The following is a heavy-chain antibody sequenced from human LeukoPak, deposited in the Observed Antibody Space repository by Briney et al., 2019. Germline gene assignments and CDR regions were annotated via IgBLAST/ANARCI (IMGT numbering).Heavy chain of an antibody. V-gene: IGHV1-69*16. Sequence: SVKVSCKASGGTFSSYTISWVRQAPGQGLEWMGRIIPILGIANYAQKFQGRVTITTDESTSTAYMELSSLRSEDTAVYYCARVSHRGAFDIWGQGTMVTVSS. J-gene: IGHJ3*02. CDR2: IIPILGIA. D-gene: IGHD1-14*01. CDR3: ARVSHRGAFDI. CDR1: GGTFSSYT.